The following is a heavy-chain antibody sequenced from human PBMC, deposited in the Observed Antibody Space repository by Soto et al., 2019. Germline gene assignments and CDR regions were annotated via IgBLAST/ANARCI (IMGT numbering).Heavy chain of an antibody. CDR2: NYHSGST. Sequence: QLQLQESGSGLVKPSQTLSLTCAVSGGSISSGGYSWSWIRQPPGKGLEWIGYNYHSGSTYYNPSLKSRVTISVDTAKNQFSLKLSSVTAADTAVYYCARARGLGAAAGHYWGQGTLVTFSA. CDR3: ARARGLGAAAGHY. CDR1: GGSISSGGYS. J-gene: IGHJ4*02. D-gene: IGHD1-26*01. V-gene: IGHV4-30-2*01.